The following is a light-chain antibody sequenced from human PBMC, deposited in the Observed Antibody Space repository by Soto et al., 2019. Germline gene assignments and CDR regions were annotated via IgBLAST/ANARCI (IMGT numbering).Light chain of an antibody. J-gene: IGLJ7*01. CDR3: ASKAGSSRHVV. CDR2: EVI. V-gene: IGLV2-8*01. Sequence: QSALTQPPSASGSPGQSVTISCTGSRSDIGDSNYVSWYQQHPRKAPKLIISEVISRPSGVPDRFSASKSGNTASLTISGLQAEDEADYYCASKAGSSRHVVFGGGTQLTVL. CDR1: RSDIGDSNY.